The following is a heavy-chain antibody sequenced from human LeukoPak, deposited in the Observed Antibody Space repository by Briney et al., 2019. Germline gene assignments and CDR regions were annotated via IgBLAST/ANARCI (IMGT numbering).Heavy chain of an antibody. V-gene: IGHV3-30*02. Sequence: PGGSLRLSCAASGFTFSSYGMHWVRQAPGKGLEWVAFIRYDGSNKYYADSVKGRFTISRDNSKNTLYLQMNSLRAEDTAVYYCAKDSGTGACGDYAVPTTNGGFAYWGQGTLVT. J-gene: IGHJ4*02. CDR1: GFTFSSYG. CDR3: AKDSGTGACGDYAVPTTNGGFAY. D-gene: IGHD4-17*01. CDR2: IRYDGSNK.